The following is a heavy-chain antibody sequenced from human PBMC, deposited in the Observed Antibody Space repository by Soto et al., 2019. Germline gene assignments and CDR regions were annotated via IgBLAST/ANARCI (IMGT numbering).Heavy chain of an antibody. CDR3: ARYQLLTAGLDY. V-gene: IGHV1-3*01. Sequence: ASVKVSCKASGYTFTSYAMHWVRQAPGQRLEWMGWINAGNGNTKYSQKFQGRVTITRDTSASTAYMELSSLRPEDTAVYYCARYQLLTAGLDYWGQGTLVTVSS. J-gene: IGHJ4*02. CDR1: GYTFTSYA. D-gene: IGHD2-2*01. CDR2: INAGNGNT.